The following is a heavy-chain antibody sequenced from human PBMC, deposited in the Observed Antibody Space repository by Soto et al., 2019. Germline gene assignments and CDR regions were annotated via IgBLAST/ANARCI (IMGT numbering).Heavy chain of an antibody. V-gene: IGHV1-3*01. D-gene: IGHD1-20*01. J-gene: IGHJ4*02. CDR3: ARGTTYNFLLRNSHWFDY. Sequence: ASVKVSCKASGYTITSYAIHCVRHAPGQRXEWMGWIKAGNGNKKYSQRLQGRVNINRDTYASTDYMELSSLRYEDTAVYYCARGTTYNFLLRNSHWFDYWGQGTLVTVSS. CDR1: GYTITSYA. CDR2: IKAGNGNK.